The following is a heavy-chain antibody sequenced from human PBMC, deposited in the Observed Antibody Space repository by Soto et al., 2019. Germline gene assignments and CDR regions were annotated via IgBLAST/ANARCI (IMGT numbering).Heavy chain of an antibody. D-gene: IGHD6-13*01. Sequence: EVQLVESGGGVVRPGGSLRLSCAASGFTFDDYGMSWVRQAPGKGLEWVSGITWNGGSTGYADSVKGRFTISRDNAKNSMYLQMNSLRAEDTALYYCARVKYSSSWYRGGYYYYGMDVWGQGTTVTVSS. CDR2: ITWNGGST. V-gene: IGHV3-20*04. J-gene: IGHJ6*02. CDR1: GFTFDDYG. CDR3: ARVKYSSSWYRGGYYYYGMDV.